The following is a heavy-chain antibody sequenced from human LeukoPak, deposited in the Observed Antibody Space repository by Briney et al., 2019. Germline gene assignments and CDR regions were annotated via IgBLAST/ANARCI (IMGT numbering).Heavy chain of an antibody. CDR3: ARDGGRTYLYYYMDV. V-gene: IGHV4-38-2*02. CDR1: GYSISSGYF. J-gene: IGHJ6*03. D-gene: IGHD3-16*01. Sequence: SETLSLTCTVSGYSISSGYFWGWIRQPPGKGLEWIGNVHARGNSYYNPSLKSRVTMSVDTSKNQFSLNLRSVTAADTADYYCARDGGRTYLYYYMDVWGKGATVTVSS. CDR2: VHARGNS.